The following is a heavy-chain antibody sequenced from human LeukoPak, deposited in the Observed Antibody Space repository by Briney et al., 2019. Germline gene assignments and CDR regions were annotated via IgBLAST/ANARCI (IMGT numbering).Heavy chain of an antibody. CDR2: INHSGST. V-gene: IGHV4-34*01. CDR1: GGSFSGYY. D-gene: IGHD6-6*01. CDR3: ARKTVAGSSSVGGMDV. Sequence: SETLSLTCAVYGGSFSGYYWSWIRQPPGKGLEWVGEINHSGSTNYNPSLKSRVTISVDTSKNQFSLKLTSVTAADTAVYYCARKTVAGSSSVGGMDVWGQGTTVTVSS. J-gene: IGHJ6*02.